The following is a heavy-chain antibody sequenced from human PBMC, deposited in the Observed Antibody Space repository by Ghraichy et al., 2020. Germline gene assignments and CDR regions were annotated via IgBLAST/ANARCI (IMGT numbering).Heavy chain of an antibody. CDR2: IYSSGST. Sequence: SQTLSTCTVSGGSVSSYYWSWIRQPPGKGLEWIGYIYSSGSTNYNPSLKSRVTISLDTSKNQFSLKLSSVTAADTAVYYCARGVWLRLYEFDYWGRGTLVTVSS. V-gene: IGHV4-59*02. D-gene: IGHD5-12*01. J-gene: IGHJ4*02. CDR3: ARGVWLRLYEFDY. CDR1: GGSVSSYY.